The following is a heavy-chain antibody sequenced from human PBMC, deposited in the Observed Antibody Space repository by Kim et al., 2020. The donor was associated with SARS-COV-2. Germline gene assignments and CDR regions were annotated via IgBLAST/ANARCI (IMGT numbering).Heavy chain of an antibody. Sequence: SETLSLTCTVSGGSISSGGYYWSWIRQHPGKGLEWIGYIYYSGSTYYNPSLKSRVTISVDTSKNQFSLKLSSVTAADTAVYYCARDKNSKPIDPWGQGTLVTVSS. CDR2: IYYSGST. CDR1: GGSISSGGYY. V-gene: IGHV4-31*03. CDR3: ARDKNSKPIDP. J-gene: IGHJ5*02.